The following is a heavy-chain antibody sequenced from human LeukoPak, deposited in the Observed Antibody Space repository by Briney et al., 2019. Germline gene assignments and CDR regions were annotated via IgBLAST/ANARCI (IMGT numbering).Heavy chain of an antibody. CDR3: ARAARAGDYYYYYGMDV. V-gene: IGHV3-30*02. D-gene: IGHD4-17*01. J-gene: IGHJ6*02. Sequence: PGGSLRLSCAASGFTFSSYGMHWVRQAPGKGLEWVAFIRYDGSNKYYADSVKGRFTISRDNSKNTLYLQMNSLRAEDTAVYYCARAARAGDYYYYYGMDVWGQGTTVTVSS. CDR1: GFTFSSYG. CDR2: IRYDGSNK.